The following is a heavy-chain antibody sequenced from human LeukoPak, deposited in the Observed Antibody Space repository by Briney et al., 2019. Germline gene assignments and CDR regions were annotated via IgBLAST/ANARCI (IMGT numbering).Heavy chain of an antibody. Sequence: ASVKVSCKASGYTFTSYDINWVRQATGQGLEWMGWMNPNSGNTGYAQKFQGRVTMTRNTSISTAYMELSSLRSEDTAVYYCARDDNVDLIHLDYWGQGTLVTVSS. CDR3: ARDDNVDLIHLDY. CDR2: MNPNSGNT. D-gene: IGHD1-1*01. J-gene: IGHJ4*02. V-gene: IGHV1-8*01. CDR1: GYTFTSYD.